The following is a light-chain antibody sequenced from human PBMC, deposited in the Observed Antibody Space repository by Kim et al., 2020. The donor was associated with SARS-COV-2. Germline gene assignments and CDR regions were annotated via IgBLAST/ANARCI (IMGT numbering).Light chain of an antibody. V-gene: IGKV3-20*01. CDR3: QQYDRSPYT. CDR2: AGS. Sequence: LSPGERATLSCRASQSVDSRYLAWYQQKPGQAPRLLIFAGSFRATGFPDRFRGSGSGTDFTLTITRLEPEDFAVYYCQQYDRSPYTFSQGTKLEI. CDR1: QSVDSRY. J-gene: IGKJ2*01.